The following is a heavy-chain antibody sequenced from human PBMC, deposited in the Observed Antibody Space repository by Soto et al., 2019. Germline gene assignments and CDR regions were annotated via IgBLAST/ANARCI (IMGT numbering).Heavy chain of an antibody. CDR2: VSYDGNHK. D-gene: IGHD6-13*01. Sequence: QVQLVESGGGVIQPGTSLSLSCGSSGFTFRSFGMYWVRQAPGKGLEWVAVVSYDGNHKYYADSVKGRFTVSRDNAKNMLYLQMNSLRGEDTVWYYCAKYVWQQLVLNYCMDVWGQGTTVTVSS. CDR3: AKYVWQQLVLNYCMDV. V-gene: IGHV3-30*18. CDR1: GFTFRSFG. J-gene: IGHJ6*03.